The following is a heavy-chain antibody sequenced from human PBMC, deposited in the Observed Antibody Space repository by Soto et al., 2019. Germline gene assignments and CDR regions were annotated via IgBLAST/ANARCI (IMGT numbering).Heavy chain of an antibody. Sequence: LRLSCAASGFTFDDYAMHWVRQAPGKGLEWVSGISWNSGSIGYADSVKGRFTISRDNAKNSLYLQMNSLRAEDTALYYCAKAERQLASYYYYGMDVWGQGTTVTVYS. V-gene: IGHV3-9*01. CDR1: GFTFDDYA. CDR2: ISWNSGSI. J-gene: IGHJ6*02. CDR3: AKAERQLASYYYYGMDV. D-gene: IGHD6-6*01.